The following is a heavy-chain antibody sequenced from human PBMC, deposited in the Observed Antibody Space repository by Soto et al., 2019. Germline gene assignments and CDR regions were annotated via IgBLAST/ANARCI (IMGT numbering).Heavy chain of an antibody. CDR3: ARARFQVLYGKPYFDS. Sequence: ASAKVSCKASGYTFTSYGISWVRQAPGQGLEWMGWISAYNGNTNYAQKLQGRVTMTTDTSTSTAYMELRSLRSDEPAVYYCARARFQVLYGKPYFDSWGQGTLVTVSS. CDR1: GYTFTSYG. V-gene: IGHV1-18*04. D-gene: IGHD2-2*02. CDR2: ISAYNGNT. J-gene: IGHJ4*02.